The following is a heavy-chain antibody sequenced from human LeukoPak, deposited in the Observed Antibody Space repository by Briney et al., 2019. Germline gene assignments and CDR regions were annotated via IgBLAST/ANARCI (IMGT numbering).Heavy chain of an antibody. CDR2: IYHSGST. J-gene: IGHJ6*03. D-gene: IGHD3-16*01. V-gene: IGHV4-4*02. CDR1: GGSISSSNW. Sequence: SETLSLTCAVSGGSISSSNWWSWVRQPPGKGLEWIGEIYHSGSTNYNPSLKSRVTISVDKSKNQFSLKLSSVTAADTAVYYCARGLYEGPLYYYYMDVWGKGTTVTISS. CDR3: ARGLYEGPLYYYYMDV.